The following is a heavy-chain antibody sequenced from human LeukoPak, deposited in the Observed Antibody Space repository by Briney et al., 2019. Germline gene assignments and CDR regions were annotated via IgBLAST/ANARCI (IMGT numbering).Heavy chain of an antibody. V-gene: IGHV3-43*02. Sequence: PGGSLRLSCAASGFTFDDYAIHWVRQAPGKGLEWVSLISGDGGSTYYADSVKGRFTISRDNSKNSLYLQMNSLRTEDTALYYCAKVGAYYYDSSGYYLWPLDYWGQGTLVTVSS. CDR2: ISGDGGST. CDR1: GFTFDDYA. J-gene: IGHJ4*02. D-gene: IGHD3-22*01. CDR3: AKVGAYYYDSSGYYLWPLDY.